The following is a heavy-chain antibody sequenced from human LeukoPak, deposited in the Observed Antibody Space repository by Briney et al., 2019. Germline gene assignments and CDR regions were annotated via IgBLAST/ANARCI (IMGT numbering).Heavy chain of an antibody. CDR3: ARDHGQTGYDF. CDR2: INPNSGGT. J-gene: IGHJ4*02. Sequence: ASVKASCKASGYTFTDYYMHWVRQAPGQGLEWMGWINPNSGGTYYGQNFQDRVTMTRDTSISTAYMELSGLRFDDTAVYYCARDHGQTGYDFWGQGTLVTVSS. V-gene: IGHV1-2*02. CDR1: GYTFTDYY. D-gene: IGHD1-1*01.